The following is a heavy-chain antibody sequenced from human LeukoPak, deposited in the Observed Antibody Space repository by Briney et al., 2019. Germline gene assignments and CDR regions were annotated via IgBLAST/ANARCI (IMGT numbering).Heavy chain of an antibody. V-gene: IGHV1-2*02. CDR2: INPNSGGT. CDR3: ARPLGGATEY. D-gene: IGHD3-16*01. CDR1: GYTFTGYY. Sequence: ASVKVSCKASGYTFTGYYIHWVRQAPGQGLEWVGWINPNSGGTNYAQKFQGRVTMTRDTSISTAYMGLSRLRSDDTAVYYCARPLGGATEYWGQGTLVTVSS. J-gene: IGHJ4*02.